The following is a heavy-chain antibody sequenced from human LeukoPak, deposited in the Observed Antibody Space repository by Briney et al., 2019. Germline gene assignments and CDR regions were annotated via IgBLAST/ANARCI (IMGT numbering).Heavy chain of an antibody. D-gene: IGHD3-3*01. CDR1: GFTFSSYS. CDR3: AKDDAVRDFSSKAFDI. CDR2: ISSSSSSYI. Sequence: GGSLRLSCAASGFTFSSYSMNWVRQAPGKGLEWVSSISSSSSSYIYYADSVKGRFTISRDNAKNSLYLQMNSLRAEDTAVYYCAKDDAVRDFSSKAFDIWGQGTMVTVSS. V-gene: IGHV3-21*01. J-gene: IGHJ3*02.